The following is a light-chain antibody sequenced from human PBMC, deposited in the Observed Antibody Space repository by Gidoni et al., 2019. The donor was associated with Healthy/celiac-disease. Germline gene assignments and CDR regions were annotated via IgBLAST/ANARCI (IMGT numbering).Light chain of an antibody. CDR3: RQHNSYPVT. CDR1: QGIRND. J-gene: IGKJ4*01. CDR2: AAS. Sequence: DFQLTQSPSPLSASVGDRVTITCRASQGIRNDLGWYQQKPGKAPKRLIDAASSLQSGVPSRFSGSGSVTELTLTVSSLQPEDFATYYCRQHNSYPVTFGGGTKVEIK. V-gene: IGKV1-17*01.